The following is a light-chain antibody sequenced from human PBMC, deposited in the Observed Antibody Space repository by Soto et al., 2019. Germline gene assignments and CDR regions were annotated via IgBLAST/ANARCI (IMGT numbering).Light chain of an antibody. CDR3: PQYNNWPRT. Sequence: EIVMTQSPATLSVSPGERATLSCRASQSVSSNLAWYQQKPGQAPSLLIYGASTRATGIPARFSGSGSGTEFTLTISSLQSEDFAVYCCPQYNNWPRTFGQGTKVEIK. J-gene: IGKJ1*01. CDR1: QSVSSN. CDR2: GAS. V-gene: IGKV3-15*01.